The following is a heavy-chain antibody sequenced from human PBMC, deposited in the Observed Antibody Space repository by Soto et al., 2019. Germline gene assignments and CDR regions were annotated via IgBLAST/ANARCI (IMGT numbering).Heavy chain of an antibody. D-gene: IGHD2-21*02. CDR3: ARDGMTTGDT. V-gene: IGHV4-4*07. CDR1: GVSVRSYT. CDR2: VFSSVSA. Sequence: QLQLQESGPGQVRPSETLSLTCIVSGVSVRSYTWSWVRQPANKGLEWIGRVFSSVSATYNPTLESRVSISMDTPENRISLKLDSVTAADAGVYFCARDGMTTGDTWGTGTLVTVS. J-gene: IGHJ4*02.